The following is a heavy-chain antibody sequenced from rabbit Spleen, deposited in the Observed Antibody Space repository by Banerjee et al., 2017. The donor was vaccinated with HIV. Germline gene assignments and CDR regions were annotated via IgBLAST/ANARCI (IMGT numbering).Heavy chain of an antibody. CDR3: ARDTSSSFSSYGMDL. CDR2: VYGGTIDSV. J-gene: IGHJ6*01. CDR1: GFSFSVGTY. V-gene: IGHV1S45*01. D-gene: IGHD1-1*01. Sequence: QEQLVESGGGLVQPEGSLTLTCTASGFSFSVGTYICWVRQAPGKGLEWIACVYGGTIDSVWYASWAKGRFTISKTSSTTVTLQMTSLTAADTATYFCARDTSSSFSSYGMDLWGPGTLVTVS.